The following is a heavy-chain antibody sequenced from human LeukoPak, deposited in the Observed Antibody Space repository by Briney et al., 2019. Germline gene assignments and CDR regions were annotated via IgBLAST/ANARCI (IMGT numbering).Heavy chain of an antibody. CDR1: SGSISSYY. D-gene: IGHD5-18*01. CDR3: ASNGDTAPMGGDAFDI. V-gene: IGHV4-59*08. CDR2: IYYSGST. J-gene: IGHJ3*02. Sequence: SETLSLTCTVSSGSISSYYWNWIRQPPGKGLEWIGYIYYSGSTNYNPSLKSRVTISVDTSKNQFSLKLSSVTAADTAVYYCASNGDTAPMGGDAFDIWGQGTMVTVSS.